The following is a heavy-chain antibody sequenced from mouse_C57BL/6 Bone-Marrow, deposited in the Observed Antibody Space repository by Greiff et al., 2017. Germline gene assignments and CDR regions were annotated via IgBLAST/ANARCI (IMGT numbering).Heavy chain of an antibody. J-gene: IGHJ1*03. D-gene: IGHD1-1*01. Sequence: EVMLVESGGGLVQPGGSLSLSCAASGFTFTDYYMSWVRQPPGKALEWLGFIRNKANGYTTEYSASVKGRFTISRDKSQSILYLQMNALRAEDSATYYCARSTTVVATVWYFDVWGTGTTVTVSS. CDR2: IRNKANGYTT. CDR3: ARSTTVVATVWYFDV. CDR1: GFTFTDYY. V-gene: IGHV7-3*01.